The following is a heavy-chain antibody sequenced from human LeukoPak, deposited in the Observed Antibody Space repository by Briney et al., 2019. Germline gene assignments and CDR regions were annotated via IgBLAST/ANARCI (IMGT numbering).Heavy chain of an antibody. CDR1: GFTFSRYW. D-gene: IGHD3-3*01. CDR3: ASLNDFWSGYFVY. J-gene: IGHJ4*02. V-gene: IGHV3-7*01. CDR2: IKQDGSEK. Sequence: PGGSLRLSCAASGFTFSRYWMSWVRQAPGKGLEWVANIKQDGSEKYYVDSVKGRFTISRDNAKNALYLQMNSLRAEDTAVYYCASLNDFWSGYFVYWGQGTLVTVSS.